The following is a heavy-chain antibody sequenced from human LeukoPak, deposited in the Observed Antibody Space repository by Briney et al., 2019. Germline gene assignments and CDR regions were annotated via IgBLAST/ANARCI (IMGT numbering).Heavy chain of an antibody. D-gene: IGHD1-14*01. CDR1: GGSISSGDYY. J-gene: IGHJ3*02. CDR2: IYYSGST. V-gene: IGHV4-31*03. CDR3: ARSLNRAFAFDI. Sequence: PSQTLSLTCTVSGGSISSGDYYWSWIRQHPGKGLEWIGYIYYSGSTYYNPSLKSRVTISVDTSKNQFSLKLSSVTAADTAVYYCARSLNRAFAFDIWGQGTMVTVSS.